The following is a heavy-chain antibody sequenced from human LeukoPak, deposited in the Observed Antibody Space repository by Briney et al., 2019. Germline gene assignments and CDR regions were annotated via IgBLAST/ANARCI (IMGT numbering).Heavy chain of an antibody. J-gene: IGHJ5*02. V-gene: IGHV3-23*01. CDR3: ARDRPNYHESNGHYYNRDGDH. D-gene: IGHD3-22*01. CDR2: MCGSAGCT. Sequence: WGSLRLSCAASGFTFNIYAMSWVRLAPGKGLEWVASMCGSAGCTYYADSVKGRFTISRDNSKNTLYLQMNSLRAEDTAIYYCARDRPNYHESNGHYYNRDGDHWGQGTLVTVSS. CDR1: GFTFNIYA.